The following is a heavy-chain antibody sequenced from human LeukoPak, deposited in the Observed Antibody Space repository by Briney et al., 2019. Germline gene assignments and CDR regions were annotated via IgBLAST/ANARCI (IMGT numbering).Heavy chain of an antibody. CDR2: INPSGGST. V-gene: IGHV1-46*01. CDR3: ARGNQPTYYYDSSGSPGY. Sequence: ASVKVSCKASGYTFTSYYMHWVRQAPEQGLEWMGIINPSGGSTSYAQKFQGRVTMTRDTSTSTVYMELSSLRSEDTAVYYCARGNQPTYYYDSSGSPGYWGQGTLVTVSS. D-gene: IGHD3-22*01. J-gene: IGHJ4*02. CDR1: GYTFTSYY.